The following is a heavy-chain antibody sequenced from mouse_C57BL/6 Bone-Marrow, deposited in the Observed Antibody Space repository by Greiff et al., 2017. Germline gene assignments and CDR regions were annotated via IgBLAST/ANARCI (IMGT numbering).Heavy chain of an antibody. CDR1: GYTFTSYW. CDR2: IDPSDSYT. D-gene: IGHD2-5*01. J-gene: IGHJ4*01. V-gene: IGHV1-69*01. Sequence: QVQLQQPGAELVMPGASVKLSCKASGYTFTSYWMHWVKQRPGQGLEWIGEIDPSDSYTNYNQKFKGKSTLTVDKSSSTAYMQLSSLTSEDSAVYYCARPASYSNFYAMDYWGQGTSVTVSS. CDR3: ARPASYSNFYAMDY.